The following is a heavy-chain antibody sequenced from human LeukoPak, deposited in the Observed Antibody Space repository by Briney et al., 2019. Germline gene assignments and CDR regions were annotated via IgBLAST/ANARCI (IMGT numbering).Heavy chain of an antibody. CDR1: GGSISSYY. Sequence: PSETLSLTCTVSGGSISSYYWSWIRQPAGKGLEWIGRIYTGGSTNYNPPLKSRVTMSVDTSKNQFSLKLSSVTAADTAVYYLGKGGGSSRAYWYFESWGRGTLVTVSS. V-gene: IGHV4-4*07. D-gene: IGHD6-13*01. CDR3: GKGGGSSRAYWYFES. CDR2: IYTGGST. J-gene: IGHJ2*01.